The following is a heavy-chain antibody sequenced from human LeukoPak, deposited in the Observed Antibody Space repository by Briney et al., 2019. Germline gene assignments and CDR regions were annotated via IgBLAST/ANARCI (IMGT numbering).Heavy chain of an antibody. J-gene: IGHJ1*01. V-gene: IGHV3-23*01. Sequence: PGGSLRLSCAASRFTFSSYAMSWVRQAPGKGLEWISSIGGSGGSTYYADSVRGRFTISRDNSKNTLHLQMNSLKAEDTALYYCAKDWEYYDSSGYKSFAEYFQHWGQGTLVTVSS. CDR2: IGGSGGST. CDR1: RFTFSSYA. D-gene: IGHD3-22*01. CDR3: AKDWEYYDSSGYKSFAEYFQH.